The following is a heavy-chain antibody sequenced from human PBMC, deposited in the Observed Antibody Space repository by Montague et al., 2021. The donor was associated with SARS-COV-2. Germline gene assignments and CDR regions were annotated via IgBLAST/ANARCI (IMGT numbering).Heavy chain of an antibody. Sequence: SETLSLTCTVSGVSISRYYWSWIRQPPGKGLEWIGYIYYSGSTNSNPSLKSRVNISVDTSKNQFSVKLRSVTAADTAVYYCARNMITFGGGIIAMDFWGQGTSVTVSS. CDR2: IYYSGST. D-gene: IGHD3-16*01. J-gene: IGHJ6*02. CDR3: ARNMITFGGGIIAMDF. V-gene: IGHV4-59*01. CDR1: GVSISRYY.